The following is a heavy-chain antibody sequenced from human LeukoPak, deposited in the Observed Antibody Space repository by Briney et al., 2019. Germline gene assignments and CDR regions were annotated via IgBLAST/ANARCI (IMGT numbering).Heavy chain of an antibody. V-gene: IGHV3-53*01. D-gene: IGHD6-19*01. CDR1: GFTVSSNY. Sequence: GGSLRLSCAASGFTVSSNYMSWVRQAPGKGLEWVSVIYSGGSTYYADSVKGRFTISRDNSKNTLYLQMNSLRAEDTAVYYCARGSAPSPYSSGWYHYYYYGMDVWGQGTTVTVSS. J-gene: IGHJ6*02. CDR3: ARGSAPSPYSSGWYHYYYYGMDV. CDR2: IYSGGST.